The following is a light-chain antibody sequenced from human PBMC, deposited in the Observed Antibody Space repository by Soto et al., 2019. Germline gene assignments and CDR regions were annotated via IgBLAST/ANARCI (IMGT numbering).Light chain of an antibody. CDR1: QGISNY. CDR2: AAS. V-gene: IGKV1-27*01. CDR3: QKYNSAPRT. Sequence: DIQMTQSPSSLSASVGDRVIITCRASQGISNYLAWYQQKPGKVPKLLIYAASTLQSGVPSRFSGSGSGTEFTLTISSLQPEDVATYYCQKYNSAPRTFGQGTKVDIK. J-gene: IGKJ1*01.